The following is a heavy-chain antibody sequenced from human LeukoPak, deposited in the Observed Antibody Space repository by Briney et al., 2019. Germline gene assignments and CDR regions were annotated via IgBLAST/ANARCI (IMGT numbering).Heavy chain of an antibody. CDR2: ISYDRSHK. Sequence: GRALRLSCAASGFTFSIYGMHWVRQAPAKGLEWVAVISYDRSHKSYADSVKGRFTISRDDSKNTVYLQMSSLRAEDTAVYYCARGRPRNSIGELPEFDYWGQGTLVTVSS. CDR1: GFTFSIYG. CDR3: ARGRPRNSIGELPEFDY. V-gene: IGHV3-30*03. J-gene: IGHJ4*02. D-gene: IGHD3-10*01.